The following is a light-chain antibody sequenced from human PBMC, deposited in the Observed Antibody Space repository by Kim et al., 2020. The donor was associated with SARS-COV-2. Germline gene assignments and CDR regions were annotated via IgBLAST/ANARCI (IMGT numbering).Light chain of an antibody. Sequence: SPGQTASITCSGAKLEDKYARLYQQKPRQSPVLVICQDSKRPSELPERFSGSISGSTATLTLSGTQAMDEAYYYCQAWDISTAWVFGAGTQLTVL. CDR3: QAWDISTAWV. CDR1: KLEDKY. J-gene: IGLJ3*02. CDR2: QDS. V-gene: IGLV3-1*01.